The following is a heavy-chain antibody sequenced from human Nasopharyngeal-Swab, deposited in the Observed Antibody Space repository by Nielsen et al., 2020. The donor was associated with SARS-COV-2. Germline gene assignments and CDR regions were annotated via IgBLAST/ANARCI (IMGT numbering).Heavy chain of an antibody. CDR1: GGTFSRYA. D-gene: IGHD2-15*01. J-gene: IGHJ4*02. CDR2: IIPILGIA. Sequence: SVKVSCKASGGTFSRYAISWVRQAPGQGLEWMGGIIPILGIANYAQKFQGRVTITADKSTSTAYMELSSLRSEDTAVYYCATEPATGYCSGGSCYRFDYWGQGTLVTVSS. CDR3: ATEPATGYCSGGSCYRFDY. V-gene: IGHV1-69*10.